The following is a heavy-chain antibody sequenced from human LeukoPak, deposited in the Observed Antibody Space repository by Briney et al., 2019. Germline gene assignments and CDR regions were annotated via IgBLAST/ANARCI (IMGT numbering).Heavy chain of an antibody. Sequence: TSETLSLTCTVSGGSISSYYWSWIRQPPGKGLEWIGYIYYSGSTNYNPSLKSRVTISVDTSKNQFSLKLSSVTAADTAVYYCARLRVVPAAAYYMDVWGKGTTVTISS. D-gene: IGHD2-2*01. CDR1: GGSISSYY. V-gene: IGHV4-59*01. CDR2: IYYSGST. CDR3: ARLRVVPAAAYYMDV. J-gene: IGHJ6*03.